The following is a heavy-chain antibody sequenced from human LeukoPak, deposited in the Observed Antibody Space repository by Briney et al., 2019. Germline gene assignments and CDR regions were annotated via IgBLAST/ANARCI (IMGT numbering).Heavy chain of an antibody. CDR2: ISNDGTSP. V-gene: IGHV3-74*01. Sequence: GGSLRLSCAASGVTFSSHSMHWVRQAPGKGLVWVSGISNDGTSPTYAASVKGRFTISRDNAKNTLYLQMHSRRAEDTAVYSCARGWFGPDSCGRGTLVSVS. J-gene: IGHJ4*02. CDR1: GVTFSSHS. CDR3: ARGWFGPDS. D-gene: IGHD3-10*01.